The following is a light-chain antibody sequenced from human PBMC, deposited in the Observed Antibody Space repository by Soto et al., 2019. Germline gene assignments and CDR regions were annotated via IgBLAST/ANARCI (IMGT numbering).Light chain of an antibody. CDR1: QSISSR. CDR2: KAS. Sequence: DIQMTQSPSTLSASVGDRVTITCRASQSISSRLAWYQQKPGKAPKLLIYKASSLESGVPSRFSGSGSGTEFTLTISSLQPDDFATYYCQQYNSYSPNTFGQGTKLEIK. V-gene: IGKV1-5*03. CDR3: QQYNSYSPNT. J-gene: IGKJ2*01.